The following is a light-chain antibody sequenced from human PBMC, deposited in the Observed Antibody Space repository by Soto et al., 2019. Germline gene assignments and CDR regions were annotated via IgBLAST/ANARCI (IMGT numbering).Light chain of an antibody. V-gene: IGKV3-15*01. CDR1: QSVSSN. Sequence: EIVMTQSPDTLSASPGERATLSCRASQSVSSNLAWYQQKPGQAPRLLIYGASTRATGIPARFSGSGSGTEFTLTISSLQSEDFAVYYCQQYNNWPQTFGQGTKVDIK. CDR3: QQYNNWPQT. J-gene: IGKJ1*01. CDR2: GAS.